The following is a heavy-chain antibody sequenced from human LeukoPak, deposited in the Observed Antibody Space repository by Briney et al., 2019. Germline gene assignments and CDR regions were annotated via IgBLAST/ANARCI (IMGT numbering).Heavy chain of an antibody. CDR1: GYTFTGYY. Sequence: VASVKVSCKASGYTFTGYYMHWVRQAPGQGLEWMGWMNPNSGGTNYAQRFQGRVTMTRDTSIGTAYMELSRLGSDDTAVYYCARGQTVVSSTPGGYWGQGTLVTVSS. CDR3: ARGQTVVSSTPGGY. J-gene: IGHJ4*02. V-gene: IGHV1-2*02. D-gene: IGHD2-15*01. CDR2: MNPNSGGT.